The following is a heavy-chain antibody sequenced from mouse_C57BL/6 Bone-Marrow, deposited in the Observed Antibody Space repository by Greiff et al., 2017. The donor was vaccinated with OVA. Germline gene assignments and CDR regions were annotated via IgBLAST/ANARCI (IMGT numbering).Heavy chain of an antibody. CDR2: INPSTGGT. CDR3: VYRLWAFAD. CDR1: GYTFTSSW. V-gene: IGHV1-53*01. Sequence: VQLQQPGTELVKPGASVKLSCKASGYTFTSSWMHWVKQRPGQGLEWIGNINPSTGGTTYNEAFKSKGTLTVDKSPSTAYMSLNGLTTEDCAVYYCVYRLWAFADWGQGTLVTVSA. J-gene: IGHJ3*01. D-gene: IGHD1-1*01.